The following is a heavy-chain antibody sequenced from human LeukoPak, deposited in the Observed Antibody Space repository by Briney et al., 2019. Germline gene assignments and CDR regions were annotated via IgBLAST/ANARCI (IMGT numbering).Heavy chain of an antibody. CDR1: GDSLSTYY. D-gene: IGHD3-16*01. CDR3: ARDANYHDSDAYYALDI. J-gene: IGHJ3*02. CDR2: IYYSGST. Sequence: PSETLSLTCTVSGDSLSTYYWSWIRQPPGKGLEWIGYIYYSGSTNYSPSLKSRVTISLDTSKNQFSLKLSSVTAADTAVYYCARDANYHDSDAYYALDIWGQGTLVTVSS. V-gene: IGHV4-59*01.